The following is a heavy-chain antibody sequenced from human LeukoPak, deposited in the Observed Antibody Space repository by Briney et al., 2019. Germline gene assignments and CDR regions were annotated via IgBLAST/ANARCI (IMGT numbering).Heavy chain of an antibody. D-gene: IGHD3-10*01. CDR3: ASLWFGEFPFDY. V-gene: IGHV3-11*04. Sequence: GGSLRLSCAASGFTFSDYYMSWIRQAPGKGLEWVSYISSSGSTIYYADPVKGRFTITRDNAKNSLYLQMNSLRAEDTAVYYCASLWFGEFPFDYWGQGTLVTVSS. J-gene: IGHJ4*02. CDR1: GFTFSDYY. CDR2: ISSSGSTI.